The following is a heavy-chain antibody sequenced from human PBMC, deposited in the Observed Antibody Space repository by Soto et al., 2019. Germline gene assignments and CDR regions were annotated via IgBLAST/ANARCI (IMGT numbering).Heavy chain of an antibody. CDR3: ARKEGSDTSVYPTTNYYGMDV. CDR2: IWYDGNNK. J-gene: IGHJ6*02. V-gene: IGHV3-33*01. Sequence: QVQLVESGGGVVQPGTSLRLSCAASGFTFSSYGMHWVRQAPGKGLEWVTFIWYDGNNKYYADSVKGRFTISRDNSKNTLYLQMNSLRAEDTAVYYCARKEGSDTSVYPTTNYYGMDVWGQGTTVTVSS. D-gene: IGHD3-22*01. CDR1: GFTFSSYG.